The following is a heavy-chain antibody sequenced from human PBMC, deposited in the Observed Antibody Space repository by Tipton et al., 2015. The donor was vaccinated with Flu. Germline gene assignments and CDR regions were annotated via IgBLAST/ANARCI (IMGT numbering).Heavy chain of an antibody. V-gene: IGHV3-48*04. CDR1: GFTFSSYG. CDR3: ARDPFLGTGDAFDV. Sequence: SLRLSCVASGFTFSSYGMHWVRQAPGKGLEWVSKIDIHSRSIDYADSVRGRFTISRDSAKRSVYLQMNSLRVEDTAVYYCARDPFLGTGDAFDVWGRGTMVTVSS. D-gene: IGHD2/OR15-2a*01. J-gene: IGHJ3*01. CDR2: IDIHSRSI.